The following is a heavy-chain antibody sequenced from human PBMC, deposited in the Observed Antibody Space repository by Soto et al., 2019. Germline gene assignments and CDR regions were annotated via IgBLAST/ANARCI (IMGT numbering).Heavy chain of an antibody. D-gene: IGHD6-19*01. V-gene: IGHV3-23*01. CDR1: GFTFSSYA. Sequence: GGSLRLSCAASGFTFSSYAMSWVRQAPGKGLEWVSAISGSGGSTYYADSVKGRFTISRDNSKNTLYLQMNSLRAEDTAVYYCAKDQYSSGWYFHAFDIWGQGTMVTVSS. CDR2: ISGSGGST. CDR3: AKDQYSSGWYFHAFDI. J-gene: IGHJ3*02.